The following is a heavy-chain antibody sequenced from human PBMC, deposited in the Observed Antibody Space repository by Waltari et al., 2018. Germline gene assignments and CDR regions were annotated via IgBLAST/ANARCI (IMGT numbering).Heavy chain of an antibody. CDR2: IYHSGRT. V-gene: IGHV4-38-2*02. Sequence: QAQLQESGPGLVRPSETLSLTCTVSVYSISSGYYWGWIRQPPGKGLEWIGSIYHSGRTASNPSLERRVTISVDTSKIQFSLKRTSVTAADTAVYYGARAGLEYRSLSGIDYWGQGTLVTVSS. J-gene: IGHJ4*02. D-gene: IGHD6-6*01. CDR3: ARAGLEYRSLSGIDY. CDR1: VYSISSGYY.